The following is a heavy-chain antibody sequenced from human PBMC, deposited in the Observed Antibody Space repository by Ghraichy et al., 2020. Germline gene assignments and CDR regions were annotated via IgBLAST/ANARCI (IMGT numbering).Heavy chain of an antibody. V-gene: IGHV3-7*01. D-gene: IGHD3-3*01. Sequence: GGSLRLSCAASGFTFSSYWMSWVRQAPGKGLEWVANIKQDGSEKYYVDSVKGRFTISRDNAKNSLYLQMNSLRAEDTAVYYCARHAKLRFLEWLSVYYYGMDVWGQGTTVTVSS. J-gene: IGHJ6*02. CDR1: GFTFSSYW. CDR3: ARHAKLRFLEWLSVYYYGMDV. CDR2: IKQDGSEK.